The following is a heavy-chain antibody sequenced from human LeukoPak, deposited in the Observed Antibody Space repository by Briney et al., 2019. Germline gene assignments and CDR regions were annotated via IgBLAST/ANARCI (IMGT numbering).Heavy chain of an antibody. CDR2: ISGSGGST. CDR3: AKGNYYYYYMDV. J-gene: IGHJ6*03. CDR1: GFTFSSYW. Sequence: GGSLRLSCAAPGFTFSSYWMSWVRQAPGKGLEWVSAISGSGGSTYYADSVKGRFTISRDNSKNTLYLQMNSLRAEDTAVYYCAKGNYYYYYMDVWGRGTTVTVSS. V-gene: IGHV3-23*01.